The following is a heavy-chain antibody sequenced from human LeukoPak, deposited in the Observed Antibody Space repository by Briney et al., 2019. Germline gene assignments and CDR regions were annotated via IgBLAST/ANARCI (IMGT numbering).Heavy chain of an antibody. CDR1: GYSFTSYW. CDR2: IYPGDSAT. CDR3: ARQAAAGRFDY. Sequence: GESLKISCKGSGYSFTSYWIGWVRQMPGKGLEWMGIIYPGDSATRYSPSFQAQVTISADKSIITAYLQWSSLKASDTAMYYCARQAAAGRFDYWGQGTLVTVSS. V-gene: IGHV5-51*01. D-gene: IGHD6-13*01. J-gene: IGHJ4*02.